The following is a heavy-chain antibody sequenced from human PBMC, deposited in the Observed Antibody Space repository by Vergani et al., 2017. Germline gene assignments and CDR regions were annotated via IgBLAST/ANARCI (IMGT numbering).Heavy chain of an antibody. D-gene: IGHD2-15*01. J-gene: IGHJ4*02. V-gene: IGHV3-43*01. CDR1: GFKFGDYT. CDR2: ISWDGGST. CDR3: AKELESAAYDY. Sequence: EVQLVESGGGVIQPGKSLRLSCEASGFKFGDYTMHWVRQAPGKSPECVALISWDGGSTNYAGSVKGRFTVSRDNSKNSLFLQLNSLTIDDTALYFCAKELESAAYDYWGQGTLVTVSS.